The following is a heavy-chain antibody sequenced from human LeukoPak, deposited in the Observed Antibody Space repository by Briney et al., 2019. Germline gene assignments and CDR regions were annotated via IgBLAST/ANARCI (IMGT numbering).Heavy chain of an antibody. CDR1: GFTFGSYT. Sequence: GGSLRLSCAASGFTFGSYTMNWVRQAPGKGLEWVSSISSSSSYIYYADSVKGRFTISRDNAKNSLYLQMNSLRGEDTAVYYCAGYFARTGYYAEGFDIWGQGTMVTVSS. D-gene: IGHD3/OR15-3a*01. J-gene: IGHJ3*02. V-gene: IGHV3-21*01. CDR2: ISSSSSYI. CDR3: AGYFARTGYYAEGFDI.